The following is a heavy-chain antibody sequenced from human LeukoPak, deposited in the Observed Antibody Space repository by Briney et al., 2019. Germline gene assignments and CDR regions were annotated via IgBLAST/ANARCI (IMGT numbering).Heavy chain of an antibody. CDR3: ARARSGYYDSSGYQAVYYYYYMDV. CDR2: IYTSGST. Sequence: PSETLSLTCTVSGGSISSYYWSWIRQPAGKGLEWFGRIYTSGSTNYNPSLKSRVTISVDKSKNQFSLKLSSVTAADTAVYYCARARSGYYDSSGYQAVYYYYYMDVWGKGTTVTVSS. CDR1: GGSISSYY. D-gene: IGHD3-22*01. J-gene: IGHJ6*03. V-gene: IGHV4-4*07.